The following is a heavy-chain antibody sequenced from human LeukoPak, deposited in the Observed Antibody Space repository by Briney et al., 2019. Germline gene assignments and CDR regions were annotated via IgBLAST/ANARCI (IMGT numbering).Heavy chain of an antibody. CDR1: GYTXTSYG. V-gene: IGHV1-18*01. J-gene: IGHJ6*02. CDR2: ISAYNGNT. D-gene: IGHD3-16*01. Sequence: VKVSCXASGYTXTSYGISWVRQAPGQGLEWMGWISAYNGNTNYAQKLQGRVTMTTDTSTSTAYMELRSLRSDDTAVYYCARDRPDYVWGSYRYYYGMDVWGQGTTVTVSS. CDR3: ARDRPDYVWGSYRYYYGMDV.